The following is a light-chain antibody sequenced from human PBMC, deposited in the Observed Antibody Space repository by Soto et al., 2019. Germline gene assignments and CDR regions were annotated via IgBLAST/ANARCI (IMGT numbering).Light chain of an antibody. J-gene: IGKJ4*01. Sequence: DTQLTQSPSSLASSVGYIVTINCRASQSISIYLNWYQLKPGKAPNLLFYGASNLQSGVPSRFSGGGSGTDFTLTISSLQPEDFGTYYCQQSYTSPVTFGGGAKVDIK. CDR2: GAS. V-gene: IGKV1-39*01. CDR3: QQSYTSPVT. CDR1: QSISIY.